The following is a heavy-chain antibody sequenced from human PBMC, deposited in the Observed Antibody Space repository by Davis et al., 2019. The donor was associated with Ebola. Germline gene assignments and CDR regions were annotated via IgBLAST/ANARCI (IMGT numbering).Heavy chain of an antibody. J-gene: IGHJ3*02. CDR3: ARYTEAFDI. CDR1: GFTFSSYG. D-gene: IGHD5-18*01. Sequence: GGSLRLSCAASGFTFSSYGMHWVRQAPGKGLEWVSVIYSGGSTYYADSVKGRFTISRDNSKNTLYLQMNSLRAEDTAVYYCARYTEAFDIWDQGTMVTVSS. CDR2: IYSGGST. V-gene: IGHV3-NL1*01.